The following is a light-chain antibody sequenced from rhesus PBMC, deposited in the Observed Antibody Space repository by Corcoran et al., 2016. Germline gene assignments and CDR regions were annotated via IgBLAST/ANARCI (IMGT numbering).Light chain of an antibody. CDR2: DAS. CDR1: QGISSY. J-gene: IGKJ2*01. V-gene: IGKV1-28*03. Sequence: DIQMTQSPSSLSASVGDTVTITCRASQGISSYLNWFQQTPGKAPKLLSYDASSLESGVPSRFSVSGSGTDFTLTISSLQPEDFAAYYCLQHNSYPYSFGQGTKVEIK. CDR3: LQHNSYPYS.